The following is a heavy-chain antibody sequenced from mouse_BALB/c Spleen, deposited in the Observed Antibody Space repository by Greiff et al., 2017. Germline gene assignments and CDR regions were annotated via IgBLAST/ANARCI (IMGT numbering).Heavy chain of an antibody. D-gene: IGHD2-3*01. J-gene: IGHJ4*01. Sequence: VQRVESGPGLVAPSQSLSITCTVSGFSLTGYGVNWVRQPPGKGLEWLGMIWGDGSTDYNSALKSRLSISKDNSKSQVFLKMNSLQTDDTARYYCARDGRLLPYAMDYWGQGTSVTVSS. CDR1: GFSLTGYG. CDR2: IWGDGST. CDR3: ARDGRLLPYAMDY. V-gene: IGHV2-6-7*01.